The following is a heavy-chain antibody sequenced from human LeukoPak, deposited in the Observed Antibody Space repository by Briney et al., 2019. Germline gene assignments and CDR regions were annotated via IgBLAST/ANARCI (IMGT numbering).Heavy chain of an antibody. CDR2: ISYDGSNK. V-gene: IGHV3-30*03. D-gene: IGHD6-6*01. Sequence: GGSLRLSCAASGFTFSSYSMNWVRQAPGKGLEWVAVISYDGSNKYYADSVKGRFTISRDNSKNTLYLQMNSLRAEDTAVYYCARDGEQLGAYYYYYMDVWGKGTTVTVSS. CDR1: GFTFSSYS. CDR3: ARDGEQLGAYYYYYMDV. J-gene: IGHJ6*03.